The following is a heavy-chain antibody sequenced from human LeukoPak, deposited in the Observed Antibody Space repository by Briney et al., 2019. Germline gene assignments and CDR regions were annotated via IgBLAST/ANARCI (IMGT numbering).Heavy chain of an antibody. J-gene: IGHJ3*02. Sequence: SETLSLTCTVSGGSISSSSYYWGWIREPPGKGLEWIRGIYYSGSTYYNPSLKSRVTISVDTSKNQFSLKLSSVTAADTAVYYCARHPDYYDSSGFAFDIWGQGTMVTVSS. CDR2: IYYSGST. CDR3: ARHPDYYDSSGFAFDI. V-gene: IGHV4-39*01. D-gene: IGHD3-22*01. CDR1: GGSISSSSYY.